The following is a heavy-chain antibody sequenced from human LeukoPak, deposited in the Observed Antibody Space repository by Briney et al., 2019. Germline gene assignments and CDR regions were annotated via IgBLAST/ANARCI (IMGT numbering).Heavy chain of an antibody. CDR2: ISGSGGST. J-gene: IGHJ3*02. V-gene: IGHV3-23*01. Sequence: PGGSLRLSCAASRFTFSNSAMSWVRQAPGKGLEWVSAISGSGGSTYFADSVKGRFTISRDNSKNTLYLQMNSLRAEDTAVYYCAKDPSRYSSGWYVAFDIWGQGTMVAVSS. D-gene: IGHD6-19*01. CDR3: AKDPSRYSSGWYVAFDI. CDR1: RFTFSNSA.